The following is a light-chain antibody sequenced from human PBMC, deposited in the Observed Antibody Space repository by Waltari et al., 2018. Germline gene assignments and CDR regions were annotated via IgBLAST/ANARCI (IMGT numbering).Light chain of an antibody. Sequence: QSALTQPASLSGSPGQSLAISCTGASGDVGAYNYVSWSQQHPGKAPKPMIYDVNKRPSGVSDRFSGSKSGNTASLTISGLQAEDEADYYCSSFTSSSTYVFGTGTKVTVL. CDR2: DVN. CDR3: SSFTSSSTYV. J-gene: IGLJ1*01. V-gene: IGLV2-14*01. CDR1: SGDVGAYNY.